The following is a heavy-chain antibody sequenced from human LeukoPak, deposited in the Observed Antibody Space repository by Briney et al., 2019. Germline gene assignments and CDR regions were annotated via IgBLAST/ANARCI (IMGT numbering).Heavy chain of an antibody. CDR3: ASYRIAAAGRSFDY. CDR2: IYYSGST. V-gene: IGHV4-59*01. D-gene: IGHD6-13*01. CDR1: GGSISSYY. J-gene: IGHJ4*02. Sequence: PSETLSLTCTVSGGSISSYYWSWIRQPPGKGLEWIGYIYYSGSTNYNPSLKSRVTISVDTSKNQFSLKLSSVTAADTAVYYCASYRIAAAGRSFDYWGQGTLVTVSS.